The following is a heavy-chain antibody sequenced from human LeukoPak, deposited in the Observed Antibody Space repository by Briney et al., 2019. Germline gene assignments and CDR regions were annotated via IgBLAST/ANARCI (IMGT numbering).Heavy chain of an antibody. CDR1: GFSLSTSGVG. V-gene: IGHV2-5*02. Sequence: KESGPTLVNPTQTLTLTCTFSGFSLSTSGVGVGWIRQPPGKALEWLALIYWDDDKRYSPTLKSRLTITKDTSKNQVVLTMTNMDPVDTATYYCAHARGTYYYGSGSYPFGNWGQGTLVTVSS. D-gene: IGHD3-10*01. J-gene: IGHJ4*02. CDR2: IYWDDDK. CDR3: AHARGTYYYGSGSYPFGN.